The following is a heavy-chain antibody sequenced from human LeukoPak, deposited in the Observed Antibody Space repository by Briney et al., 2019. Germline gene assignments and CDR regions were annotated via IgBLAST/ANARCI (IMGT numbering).Heavy chain of an antibody. CDR2: IYYSGNT. V-gene: IGHV4-61*01. CDR1: GGSVSSGSYY. D-gene: IGHD2-2*01. J-gene: IGHJ4*02. Sequence: PSETLSLTCTVSGGSVSSGSYYWSWIRQPPGKGLEWIGYIYYSGNTNYNPSLKSRVTISVDTSKNQFSLKLSSVTAADTAVYYCARDVGYCSSTSCAWVTDYWGQGTLVTVSS. CDR3: ARDVGYCSSTSCAWVTDY.